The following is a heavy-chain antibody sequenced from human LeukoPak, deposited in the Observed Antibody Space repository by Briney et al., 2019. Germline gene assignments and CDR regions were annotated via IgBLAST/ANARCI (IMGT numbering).Heavy chain of an antibody. CDR3: ARGGPVAEGNAMEV. Sequence: SQTLPLTCAISRDSVPSNRAAWNWIRQSPSGGLEWLGRKYYKSKWYNDYAVSVQSRIIIHPHTSKNQLSLQLNSVSPEDTAVYYCARGGPVAEGNAMEVWGQGTTVIVSS. CDR1: RDSVPSNRAA. D-gene: IGHD6-19*01. V-gene: IGHV6-1*01. CDR2: KYYKSKWYN. J-gene: IGHJ6*02.